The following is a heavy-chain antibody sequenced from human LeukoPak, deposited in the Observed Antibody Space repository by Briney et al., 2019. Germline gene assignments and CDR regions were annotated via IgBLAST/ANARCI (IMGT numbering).Heavy chain of an antibody. V-gene: IGHV4-34*01. CDR3: SMASYYYYGMDV. CDR2: INHSGST. Sequence: SETLSLTCAVYGGSFSGYYWSWIRQPPGKGLEWIGEINHSGSTNYNPSLKSRVTISVDTSKNQFTLKPSSVTAADTAVYYCSMASYYYYGMDVWGQGTTVTVSS. J-gene: IGHJ6*02. D-gene: IGHD2/OR15-2a*01. CDR1: GGSFSGYY.